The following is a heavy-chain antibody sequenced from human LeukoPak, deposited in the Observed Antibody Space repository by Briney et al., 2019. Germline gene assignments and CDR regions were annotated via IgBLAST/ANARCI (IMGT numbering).Heavy chain of an antibody. CDR3: ARGSRGSGWRPYFDY. CDR2: IYTSGST. V-gene: IGHV4-4*07. D-gene: IGHD6-19*01. CDR1: GGSISSYY. J-gene: IGHJ4*02. Sequence: SETLSLTCTVPGGSISSYYWSWIRQPAGKGLEWIGRIYTSGSTNYNPSLKSRVTMSVDTSKNQFSLKLSSVTAADTAVYYCARGSRGSGWRPYFDYWGQGTLVTVSS.